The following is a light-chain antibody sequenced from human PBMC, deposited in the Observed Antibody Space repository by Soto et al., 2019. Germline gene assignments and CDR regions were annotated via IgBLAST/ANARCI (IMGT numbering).Light chain of an antibody. V-gene: IGKV4-1*01. CDR1: QSVLYSSNNKNY. CDR3: QQYYSKVT. CDR2: WAS. J-gene: IGKJ5*01. Sequence: DIVMTQSPDSLAVSLGERATINCKSSQSVLYSSNNKNYLAWYQQKPGQPPKLLIYWASTRESGVPDRFSGSASGTDFTLTISSLQAEDVAVYYCQQYYSKVTFGQGTRLEIK.